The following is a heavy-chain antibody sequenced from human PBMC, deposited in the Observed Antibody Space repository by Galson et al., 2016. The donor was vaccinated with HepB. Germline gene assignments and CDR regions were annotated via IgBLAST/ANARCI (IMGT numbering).Heavy chain of an antibody. J-gene: IGHJ6*02. V-gene: IGHV4-4*02. D-gene: IGHD2-21*01. Sequence: SETLSLTCTVSSASISNENYWSWVRQPPGKGLEWIGEIFHSGDTNHNPSLKSRVTISVDKSKNQFSLGLPSVTAADTAVYFCAMHGDCSPSHCFGLWGMGVWGPGTTVTVSS. CDR3: AMHGDCSPSHCFGLWGMGV. CDR1: SASISNENY. CDR2: IFHSGDT.